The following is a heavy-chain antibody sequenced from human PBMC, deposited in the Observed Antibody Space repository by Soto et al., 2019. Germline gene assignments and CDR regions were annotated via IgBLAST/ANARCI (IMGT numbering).Heavy chain of an antibody. J-gene: IGHJ6*02. CDR2: ISAYSGNT. Sequence: VASVKVSCKASGYIFISSGISWVRQAPGQGLEWMGWISAYSGNTNYTQNLQGRVTMTTDTSTSTAYMELRSLRSDDTAMYYCAREGASIWNDRRPLYYYGMDVWGQGTTVTVSS. D-gene: IGHD1-1*01. CDR3: AREGASIWNDRRPLYYYGMDV. V-gene: IGHV1-18*01. CDR1: GYIFISSG.